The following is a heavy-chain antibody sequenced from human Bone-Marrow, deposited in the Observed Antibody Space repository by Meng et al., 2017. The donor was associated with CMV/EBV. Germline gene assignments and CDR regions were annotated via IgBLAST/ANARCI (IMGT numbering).Heavy chain of an antibody. Sequence: SETLSLTCAVYGGSFSGYYWCWIRQPPGKGLEWIGEINHSGSTNYNPSLKSRVTISVDTSKNQFSLKLSSMTAADTAVYYCARGSGFDHWGQGTLVTVSS. J-gene: IGHJ5*02. CDR1: GGSFSGYY. V-gene: IGHV4-34*01. CDR2: INHSGST. D-gene: IGHD3-3*01. CDR3: ARGSGFDH.